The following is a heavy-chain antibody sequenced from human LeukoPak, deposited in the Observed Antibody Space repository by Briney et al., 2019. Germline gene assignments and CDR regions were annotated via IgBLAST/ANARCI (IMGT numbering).Heavy chain of an antibody. Sequence: GGSLRLSCAASGFIFSRYALSWVRQAPGKGLEWVSSISDSGSTIYYADSVRGRFTISRDNAKNSLHLQMNSLRADDTAVYYCAKDGRAAPPNFDPWGQGTLVTVSS. D-gene: IGHD1-26*01. J-gene: IGHJ5*02. V-gene: IGHV3-23*01. CDR2: ISDSGSTI. CDR3: AKDGRAAPPNFDP. CDR1: GFIFSRYA.